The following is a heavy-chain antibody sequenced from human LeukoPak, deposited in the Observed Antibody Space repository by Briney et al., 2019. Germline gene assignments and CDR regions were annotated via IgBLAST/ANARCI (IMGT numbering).Heavy chain of an antibody. CDR1: GYTLTELS. J-gene: IGHJ4*02. V-gene: IGHV1-24*01. D-gene: IGHD6-13*01. CDR2: FDPEDGET. Sequence: ASVKVSCKVSGYTLTELSMHWVRQAPGKGLEWMGGFDPEDGETIYAQKFQGRVTMTEDTSTDTAYMELSSLRSEDTAAYYCATVEAAAGNFDYWGQGTLVTVSS. CDR3: ATVEAAAGNFDY.